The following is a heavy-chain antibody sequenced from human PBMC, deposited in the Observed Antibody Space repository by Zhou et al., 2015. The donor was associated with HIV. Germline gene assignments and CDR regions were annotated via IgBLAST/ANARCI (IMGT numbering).Heavy chain of an antibody. V-gene: IGHV1-69*06. CDR3: AREVLAGDSSGLEYFQH. CDR1: GGTFSSYG. CDR2: IIPTSGAT. D-gene: IGHD3-22*01. J-gene: IGHJ1*01. Sequence: QVQLVQSGAEVKKPGSSVKVSCRAFGGTFSSYGISWVRQAPGQGPEWMGGIIPTSGATNYAQKFQGRVSITADKSTNTAYMELSSLRSEDTAVYYCAREVLAGDSSGLEYFQHWGQGTLVTVSS.